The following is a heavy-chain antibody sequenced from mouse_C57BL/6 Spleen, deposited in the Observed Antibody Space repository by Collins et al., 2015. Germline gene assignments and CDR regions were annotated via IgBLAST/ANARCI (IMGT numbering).Heavy chain of an antibody. Sequence: QVQLQQPGTELVKPGASVKLSCKASGYTFTSYWMHWVKQRPGQGLEWIGNINPSNGGTNYNEKFKSKATLTVDKSSSTAYVQLSSLTSEDSAVYYCAITTVVSYWYFDVWGTGTTVTVSS. V-gene: IGHV1-53*01. CDR2: INPSNGGT. CDR1: GYTFTSYW. CDR3: AITTVVSYWYFDV. D-gene: IGHD1-1*01. J-gene: IGHJ1*03.